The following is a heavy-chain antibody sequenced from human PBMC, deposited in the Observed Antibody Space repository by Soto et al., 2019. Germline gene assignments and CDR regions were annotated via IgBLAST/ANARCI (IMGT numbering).Heavy chain of an antibody. Sequence: GGSLRLSCAASGFTFSSYIMTWVRQAPGKGLEWVSDISGSGDNTSYADSVKGRFTISRDISKNTLYLHMNSLRADDTAIYYGTKDRYCSGGSCYSAFDYWGQGALVTVSS. CDR2: ISGSGDNT. CDR3: TKDRYCSGGSCYSAFDY. D-gene: IGHD2-15*01. V-gene: IGHV3-23*01. J-gene: IGHJ4*02. CDR1: GFTFSSYI.